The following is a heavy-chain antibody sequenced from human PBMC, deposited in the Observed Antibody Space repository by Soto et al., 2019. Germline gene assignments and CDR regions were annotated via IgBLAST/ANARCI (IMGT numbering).Heavy chain of an antibody. J-gene: IGHJ6*02. D-gene: IGHD3-16*01. CDR3: ARVRRRIWTHVSSSYCGIAV. CDR2: INHSGST. V-gene: IGHV4-34*01. CDR1: GGSFSGYY. Sequence: PSETLSLTCAVYGGSFSGYYWSWIRQPPGKGLEWIGEINHSGSTNYNPSLKSRVTISVDTSKNQFSLKLSSVTAADTAVYYCARVRRRIWTHVSSSYCGIAVWGQGPTVT.